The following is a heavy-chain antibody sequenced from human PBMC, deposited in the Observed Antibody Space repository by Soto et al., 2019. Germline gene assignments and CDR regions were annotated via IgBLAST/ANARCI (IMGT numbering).Heavy chain of an antibody. V-gene: IGHV4-30-2*01. J-gene: IGHJ4*02. Sequence: QLQLQESGSGLVKPSQTLSLTCAVSGGSISSGGYSWSWIRQPPGKGLEWIGYIYHSGSTYYNPSLKSRVPISVDRSKNQFTLELRSVTAADTAVYYCAAGGGLPRYYWGQGTLFTVSS. CDR2: IYHSGST. CDR3: AAGGGLPRYY. CDR1: GGSISSGGYS. D-gene: IGHD5-12*01.